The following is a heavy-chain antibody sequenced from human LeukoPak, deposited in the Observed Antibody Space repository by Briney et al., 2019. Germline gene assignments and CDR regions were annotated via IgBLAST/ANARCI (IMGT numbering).Heavy chain of an antibody. Sequence: PSETLSLTCTVSGGSINNYYWNWIRQSPGTGLEWIGYIYYSGSTNYNPSLKSRITISVDTSKNQLSLKLSSVTAADTAVYYCARRRRIVETSKGDGFDIWGQGTMVTVSS. CDR3: ARRRRIVETSKGDGFDI. J-gene: IGHJ3*02. D-gene: IGHD1-26*01. CDR2: IYYSGST. CDR1: GGSINNYY. V-gene: IGHV4-59*08.